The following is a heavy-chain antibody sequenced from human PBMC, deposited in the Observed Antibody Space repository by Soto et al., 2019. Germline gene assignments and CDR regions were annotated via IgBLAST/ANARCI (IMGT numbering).Heavy chain of an antibody. CDR1: GGTFSSDV. CDR3: ARELVTVTTLGYFDY. V-gene: IGHV1-69*01. CDR2: INPIFGTA. Sequence: QVQLVQSGAEVKKPGSSVKVSCKASGGTFSSDVISWVRQAPGQGLEWLGGINPIFGTANYAQKFQGRVTITADEATSTAYMDMDRMRSEDTAVYYCARELVTVTTLGYFDYWGHVNLVNDSS. D-gene: IGHD3-10*02. J-gene: IGHJ4*01.